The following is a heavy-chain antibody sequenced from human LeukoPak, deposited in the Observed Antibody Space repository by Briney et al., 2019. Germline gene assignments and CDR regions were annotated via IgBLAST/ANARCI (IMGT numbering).Heavy chain of an antibody. CDR3: AKGDYSNSWRWFDP. D-gene: IGHD4-11*01. V-gene: IGHV3-23*01. CDR1: GFTVSTNY. J-gene: IGHJ5*02. Sequence: PGGSLRLSCAASGFTVSTNYMSWVRQAPGKGLEWVSAISGSGGSTYYADSVKGRFTISRDNSKNTLYLQMNSLRAEDTAVYYCAKGDYSNSWRWFDPWGQGTLVTVSS. CDR2: ISGSGGST.